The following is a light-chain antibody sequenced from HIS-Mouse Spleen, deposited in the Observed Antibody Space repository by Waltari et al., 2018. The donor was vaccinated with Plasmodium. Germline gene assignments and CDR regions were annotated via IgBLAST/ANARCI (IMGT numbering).Light chain of an antibody. CDR1: SSDVGGYNY. Sequence: SAPPQPRSVSGSPGQSITISCTGTSSDVGGYNYVSWYQQHPGKAPKLMIYDVSNRPSGVSNRFSGSKSGNTASLTISGLQAEDEADYYCSSYTSSSTLVFGGGTKLTVL. J-gene: IGLJ2*01. CDR2: DVS. V-gene: IGLV2-14*03. CDR3: SSYTSSSTLV.